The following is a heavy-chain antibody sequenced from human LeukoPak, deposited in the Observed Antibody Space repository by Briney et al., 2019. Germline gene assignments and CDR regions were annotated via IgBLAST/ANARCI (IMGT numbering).Heavy chain of an antibody. CDR3: AAFVRGVARTYYYYGMDV. V-gene: IGHV3-33*01. CDR2: IWYDGSNK. CDR1: GFTFSSYG. Sequence: PGRSLRLSCAASGFTFSSYGMHWVRQAPGKGLEWVAVIWYDGSNKYYADSVKGRFTISRDNSKNTLYLQMNSLRAEDTAVYYCAAFVRGVARTYYYYGMDVWGQGTTVTVSS. J-gene: IGHJ6*02. D-gene: IGHD3-10*01.